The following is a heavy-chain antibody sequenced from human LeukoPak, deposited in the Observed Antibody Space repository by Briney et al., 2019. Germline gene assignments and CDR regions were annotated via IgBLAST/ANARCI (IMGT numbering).Heavy chain of an antibody. CDR3: ARALPRYCSSTSCYRFDP. CDR1: GYTFTGYY. V-gene: IGHV1-2*02. D-gene: IGHD2-2*02. CDR2: INPNSGGT. Sequence: ASVKVSCKASGYTFTGYYMHWVRQAPGQGLEWMGWINPNSGGTNYAQKFQGRVTLTRDTSISTAYMELSRLRSDDTAVYYCARALPRYCSSTSCYRFDPWGQGTLVTVSS. J-gene: IGHJ5*02.